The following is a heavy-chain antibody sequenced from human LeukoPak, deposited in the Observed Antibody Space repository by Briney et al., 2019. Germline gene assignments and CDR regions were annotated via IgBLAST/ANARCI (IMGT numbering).Heavy chain of an antibody. D-gene: IGHD6-19*01. CDR2: IYATGST. CDR1: GGSISSSTYY. CDR3: ARVGGSGWYELSDAFDI. J-gene: IGHJ3*02. V-gene: IGHV4-61*02. Sequence: SQTLSLTCTVSGGSISSSTYYWSWIRQPAGKGLEWIGRIYATGSTNYNPSLKSRVTISVDTSKNQLSLMLSSVTAADTAVYYCARVGGSGWYELSDAFDIWGQGTMVTVSS.